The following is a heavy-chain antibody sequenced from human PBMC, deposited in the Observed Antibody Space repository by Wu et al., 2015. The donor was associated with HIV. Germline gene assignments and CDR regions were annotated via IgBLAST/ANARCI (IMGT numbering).Heavy chain of an antibody. J-gene: IGHJ4*02. Sequence: QVQLVQSGAEVKKPGSSVKVSCKTSGGTFSTFGISWVRQAPGQGLEWLGRIVPLFGAPNHARRFQDRLTITADGSTATVYMEMSNLRSDDTAVYYCASDFDGGEFSFYYFDYWGQGTLVTVSS. CDR3: ASDFDGGEFSFYYFDY. V-gene: IGHV1-69*13. D-gene: IGHD3-16*02. CDR1: GGTFSTFG. CDR2: IVPLFGAP.